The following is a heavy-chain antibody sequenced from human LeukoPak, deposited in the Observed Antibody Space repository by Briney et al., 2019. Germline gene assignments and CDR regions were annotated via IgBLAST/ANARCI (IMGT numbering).Heavy chain of an antibody. V-gene: IGHV4-34*01. Sequence: PSETLSLTCAVYGGSFSGYYWSWIRQPPGKGLEWIGEINHSGSTNYNPSLMSRVTISVDKSKNQFSLKLSSVTAADTAVYYCARLGGYSYGAIDYWGQGTLVTVSS. D-gene: IGHD5-18*01. CDR1: GGSFSGYY. J-gene: IGHJ4*02. CDR3: ARLGGYSYGAIDY. CDR2: INHSGST.